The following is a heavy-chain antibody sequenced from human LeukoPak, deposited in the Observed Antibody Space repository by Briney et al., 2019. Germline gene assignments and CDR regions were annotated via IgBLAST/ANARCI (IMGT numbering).Heavy chain of an antibody. J-gene: IGHJ4*02. CDR1: GGSFTDYF. Sequence: SETLSLTCDVFGGSFTDYFWTWIRQSPGKGLEWIGRIYTSGSTNYNASLKSRVSMSVDTSKNQFSLKLSSVTAADTAVFYCARENSGSYREFDYWGQGTLVTVSS. CDR2: IYTSGST. V-gene: IGHV4-59*10. D-gene: IGHD1-26*01. CDR3: ARENSGSYREFDY.